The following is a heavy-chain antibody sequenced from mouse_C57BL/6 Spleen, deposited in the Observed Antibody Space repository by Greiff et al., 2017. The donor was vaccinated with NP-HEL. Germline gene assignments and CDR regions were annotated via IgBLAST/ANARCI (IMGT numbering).Heavy chain of an antibody. D-gene: IGHD2-2*01. Sequence: QVQLQQSGAELVKPGASVKLSCKASGYTFTEYTIHWVKQRSGQGLEWIGWFYPGSGSIKYNEKFKDKATLTADKSSSTVYMELSRLTSEDSAVYVCARHEEGMVTTPYYAMDYWGQGTSVTVSS. CDR2: FYPGSGSI. J-gene: IGHJ4*01. CDR1: GYTFTEYT. V-gene: IGHV1-62-2*01. CDR3: ARHEEGMVTTPYYAMDY.